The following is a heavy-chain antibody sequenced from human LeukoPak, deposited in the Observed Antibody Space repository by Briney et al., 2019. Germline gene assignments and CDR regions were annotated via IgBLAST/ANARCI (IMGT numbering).Heavy chain of an antibody. V-gene: IGHV3-53*01. CDR2: IYSGGST. J-gene: IGHJ5*02. CDR3: AREGAAAAFDP. Sequence: GSLRLSCAASGFTFSSNYMSWVRQAPGKGLEWVSVIYSGGSTYYSDSVTGRFTISRDNSKNTLYLQMNSLRAEDTAVYYCAREGAAAAFDPWGQGTLVTVSS. D-gene: IGHD6-25*01. CDR1: GFTFSSNY.